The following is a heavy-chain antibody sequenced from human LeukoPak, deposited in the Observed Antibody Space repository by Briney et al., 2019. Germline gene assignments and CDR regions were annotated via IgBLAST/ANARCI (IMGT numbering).Heavy chain of an antibody. CDR2: TGRT. V-gene: IGHV4-39*01. CDR3: ARRGVVVVPAAIRGPNSWFDP. Sequence: TGRTYYSPSLKSRVTMSVDTSKNQFSLKLSSVTAADTAVYYCARRGVVVVPAAIRGPNSWFDPWGQGTLVTVSS. D-gene: IGHD2-2*02. J-gene: IGHJ5*02.